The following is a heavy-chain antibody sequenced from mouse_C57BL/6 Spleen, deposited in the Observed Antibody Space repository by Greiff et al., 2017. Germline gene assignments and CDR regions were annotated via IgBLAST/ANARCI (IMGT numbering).Heavy chain of an antibody. CDR2: IDPSDSYT. J-gene: IGHJ4*01. Sequence: QVQLKQSGAELVRPGTSVKLSCKASGYTFTSYWMHWVKQRPGQGLEWIGVIDPSDSYTNYNQKFKGKATLTVDTSSSTAYMQLSSLTSEDSAVYYCARRAGSLYYYAMDYWGQGTSVTVSS. V-gene: IGHV1-59*01. CDR1: GYTFTSYW. D-gene: IGHD1-1*01. CDR3: ARRAGSLYYYAMDY.